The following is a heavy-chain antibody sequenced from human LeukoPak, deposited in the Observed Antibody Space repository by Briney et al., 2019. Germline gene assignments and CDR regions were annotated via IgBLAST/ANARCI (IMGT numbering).Heavy chain of an antibody. CDR2: IRPDGSEK. CDR3: AEGGY. V-gene: IGHV3-7*01. J-gene: IGHJ4*02. CDR1: GFSLSNYW. Sequence: GGSLGLSCAASGFSLSNYWMNWVRQAPGKGLEWVASIRPDGSEKYYVGSLRGRFTISRDDARNSLYLQMNSLRAEDTAVYYCAEGGYWGQGTLVTVSS.